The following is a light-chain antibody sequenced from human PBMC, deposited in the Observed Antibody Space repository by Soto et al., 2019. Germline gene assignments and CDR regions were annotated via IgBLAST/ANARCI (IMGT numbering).Light chain of an antibody. Sequence: DIQMTQSPSTVSASVGDRITITCRASQSIRTSLAWYQQRSGKAPNLLTYEASILLGGVPPRFSGSGSGTEFTLTISSLQADDFATYYCQQNNSYPITFGGGTKLEIK. J-gene: IGKJ4*01. CDR1: QSIRTS. V-gene: IGKV1-5*03. CDR3: QQNNSYPIT. CDR2: EAS.